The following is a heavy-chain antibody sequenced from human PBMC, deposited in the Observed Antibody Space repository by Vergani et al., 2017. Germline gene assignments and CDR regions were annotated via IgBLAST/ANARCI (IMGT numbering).Heavy chain of an antibody. V-gene: IGHV3-9*01. Sequence: EVQLVESGGGLVQPGRSLRLSCAASGFTFDDYAMHWVRQAPGKGLEWVSGISWNSGSIGYADSVKGRFTISRDNSKNTLYLQMNSLRAEDTAVYYCAKGVAAIGLKSSSRDYWGQGTRVTVSS. CDR3: AKGVAAIGLKSSSRDY. D-gene: IGHD2-21*02. CDR2: ISWNSGSI. J-gene: IGHJ4*02. CDR1: GFTFDDYA.